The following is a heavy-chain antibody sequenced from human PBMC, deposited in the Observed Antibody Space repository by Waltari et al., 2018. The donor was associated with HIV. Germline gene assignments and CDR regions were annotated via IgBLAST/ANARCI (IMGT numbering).Heavy chain of an antibody. CDR1: GYSISSGYY. Sequence: QVQLQESGPGLVKPPETLSLTCTVSGYSISSGYYWGWIRQPPGKGLEWIGSIYHSGSTYYNPSLKSGVTISGDTSKNQFSLKLSSVTAADTAVYYCARGDFWSGYSPFDYWGQGTLVTVSS. J-gene: IGHJ4*02. CDR2: IYHSGST. D-gene: IGHD3-3*01. V-gene: IGHV4-38-2*02. CDR3: ARGDFWSGYSPFDY.